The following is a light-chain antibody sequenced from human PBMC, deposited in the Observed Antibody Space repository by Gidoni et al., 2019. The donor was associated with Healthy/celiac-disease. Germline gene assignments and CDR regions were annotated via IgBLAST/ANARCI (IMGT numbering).Light chain of an antibody. Sequence: EIVMTQSPATLSVSPRERATLSFRASQSVSSNLAWYQQKPGQAPRLLIYGAATRATGIPARFSGSGSGTEFTLTISSLQSEDFAVYYCQQYNNWPPITFGQGTRLEIK. CDR2: GAA. CDR1: QSVSSN. CDR3: QQYNNWPPIT. J-gene: IGKJ5*01. V-gene: IGKV3-15*01.